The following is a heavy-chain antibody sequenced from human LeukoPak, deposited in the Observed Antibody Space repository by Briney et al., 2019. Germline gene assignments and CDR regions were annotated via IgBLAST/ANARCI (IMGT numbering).Heavy chain of an antibody. Sequence: GGSLRLSCVASGFTFTGHSMHWVRQAPGKGLEWVAVVAHDEKTIFYADSLKGRFTLSRDNSKNTVYLQMNSLRDEDTAVYYCAREKQSGGTPFDYWGQGSLVTVSS. CDR3: AREKQSGGTPFDY. J-gene: IGHJ4*02. D-gene: IGHD1-26*01. CDR2: VAHDEKTI. V-gene: IGHV3-30*04. CDR1: GFTFTGHS.